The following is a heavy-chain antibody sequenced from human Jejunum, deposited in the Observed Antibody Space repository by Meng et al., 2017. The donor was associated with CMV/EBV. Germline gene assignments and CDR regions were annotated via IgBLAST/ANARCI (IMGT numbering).Heavy chain of an antibody. CDR2: ISYDGSNT. D-gene: IGHD5-12*01. Sequence: FTFSLYTMAWVSQAPAKGLEWVAVISYDGSNTFYADSVKGRFTISRDNSKSMLYMQMNSLRAEDTAVYYCVRDRYSGHELTYFDYWGQGTRVTVSS. CDR3: VRDRYSGHELTYFDY. V-gene: IGHV3-30-3*01. J-gene: IGHJ4*02. CDR1: FTFSLYT.